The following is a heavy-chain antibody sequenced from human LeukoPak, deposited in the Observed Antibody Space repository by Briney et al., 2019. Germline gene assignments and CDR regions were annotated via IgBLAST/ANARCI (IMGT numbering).Heavy chain of an antibody. Sequence: SETLSLTCTVSGGSISSSSYYWGWIRQPPGRGLEWIVSIYYSGSTYYNPSRKSRFTISVDTSKTHFSLKLSSVTAADTAVYYCARRYCSSTSCYKNYDYWGQGTLVTVSS. V-gene: IGHV4-39*02. CDR1: GGSISSSSYY. CDR2: IYYSGST. CDR3: ARRYCSSTSCYKNYDY. J-gene: IGHJ4*02. D-gene: IGHD2-2*02.